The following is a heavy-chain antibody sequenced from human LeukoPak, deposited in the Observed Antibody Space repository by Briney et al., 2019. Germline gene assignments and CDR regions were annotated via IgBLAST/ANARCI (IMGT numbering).Heavy chain of an antibody. CDR3: ASMYGFGDGYNYNFHS. CDR1: GGSISSYY. CDR2: IYTSGST. V-gene: IGHV4-4*07. Sequence: SETLSLTCTVSGGSISSYYWSWIRQPAGKGLEWIGRIYTSGSTNYNPSLKSRVTMSVDTSKNQFSLKLSSVTAADTAVYYCASMYGFGDGYNYNFHSWGQGTLVTVSS. D-gene: IGHD5-24*01. J-gene: IGHJ4*02.